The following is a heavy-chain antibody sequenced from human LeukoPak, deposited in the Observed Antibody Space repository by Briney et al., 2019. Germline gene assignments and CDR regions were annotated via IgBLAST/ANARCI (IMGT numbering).Heavy chain of an antibody. CDR2: ISGSGGST. CDR1: GFTFSSHA. Sequence: GGSLRLSCAASGFTFSSHAMSWVRQAPGKGLEWVSGISGSGGSTYSADSVKGRFTISRDNSKNTLYLQMNSLRAEDTAVYYCAKASLDVWGIYRSDYWGQGTLVTVSS. J-gene: IGHJ4*02. V-gene: IGHV3-23*01. CDR3: AKASLDVWGIYRSDY. D-gene: IGHD3-16*02.